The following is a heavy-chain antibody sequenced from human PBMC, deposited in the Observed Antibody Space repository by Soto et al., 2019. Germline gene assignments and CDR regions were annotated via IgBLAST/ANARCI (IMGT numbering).Heavy chain of an antibody. CDR2: ISYDGSNK. CDR1: GFTFSSYG. CDR3: AKDIAVAGTGMDV. J-gene: IGHJ6*02. Sequence: QVQLVESGGGVVQPGRSLRLSCAASGFTFSSYGMHWVRQAPGKGLEWVAVISYDGSNKYYADSVKGRFTISRDNSKNTLYLQMNSLRAENTAVYYCAKDIAVAGTGMDVWGPGTTVTVSS. D-gene: IGHD6-19*01. V-gene: IGHV3-30*18.